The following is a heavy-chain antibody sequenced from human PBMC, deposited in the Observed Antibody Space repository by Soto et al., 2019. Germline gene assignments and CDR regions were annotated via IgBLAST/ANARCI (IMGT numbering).Heavy chain of an antibody. D-gene: IGHD5-12*01. CDR3: ARGQEGIVATH. Sequence: QVQLQQWGAGLLKPSETLSLTCTVNGGSLTGYYWSWIRQPPGKGLEWIGEVKDGGSTNYSPSLRGRVSISADTSTTHFSLRLNSVTAADTAVYFCARGQEGIVATHWDQGALVTVSS. CDR2: VKDGGST. J-gene: IGHJ4*02. V-gene: IGHV4-34*01. CDR1: GGSLTGYY.